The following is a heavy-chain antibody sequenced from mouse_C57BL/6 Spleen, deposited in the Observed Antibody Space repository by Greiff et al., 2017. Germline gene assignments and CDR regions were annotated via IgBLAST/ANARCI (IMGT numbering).Heavy chain of an antibody. CDR1: GYAFTNYL. J-gene: IGHJ1*03. CDR3: ARTDGRRYWYFDF. CDR2: INPGSGGT. Sequence: QVQLQQSGAELVRPGTSVKVSCKASGYAFTNYLIEWVKQRPGQGLEWIGVINPGSGGTNYNEKFKGKATLTADKSSSTAYMQLSSLTSEDSAVDFCARTDGRRYWYFDFWGTGTTVTVSS. D-gene: IGHD2-3*01. V-gene: IGHV1-54*01.